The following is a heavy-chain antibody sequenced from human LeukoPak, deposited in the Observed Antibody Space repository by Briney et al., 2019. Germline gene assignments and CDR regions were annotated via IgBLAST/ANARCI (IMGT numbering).Heavy chain of an antibody. CDR1: GFTFSSYA. Sequence: GGSLRLSCAASGFTFSSYAMSWGRQASGNGLEWVSAISGSGGSTYYADSVKGRFTISRDNSKNTLYLQMNSLRAEDTAVYYCARESYDSSDYPRQHYFDYWGPGTLVTVSP. D-gene: IGHD3-22*01. CDR3: ARESYDSSDYPRQHYFDY. V-gene: IGHV3-23*01. CDR2: ISGSGGST. J-gene: IGHJ4*02.